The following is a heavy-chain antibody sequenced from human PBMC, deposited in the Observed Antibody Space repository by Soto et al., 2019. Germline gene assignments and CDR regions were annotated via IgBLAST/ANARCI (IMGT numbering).Heavy chain of an antibody. V-gene: IGHV3-73*02. D-gene: IGHD3-3*01. CDR1: GFNFSGSA. Sequence: EVQLVESGGGLVQPGGSVKLSCAASGFNFSGSAMHWVRQASGKGLQWLGRIRTKDNSYATAYAASVKGRFSISRDDSKNTAYLQMNSLKTEDTAVYYCARGTDDYWSGYYVDQWGQGTLVTVSS. CDR2: IRTKDNSYAT. J-gene: IGHJ4*02. CDR3: ARGTDDYWSGYYVDQ.